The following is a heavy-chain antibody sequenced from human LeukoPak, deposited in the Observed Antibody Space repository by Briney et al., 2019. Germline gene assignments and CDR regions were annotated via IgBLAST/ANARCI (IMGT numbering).Heavy chain of an antibody. Sequence: GGSLRLSCAAFGFSFDDYTMHWLRQRPRKGLEWVSLITWDGGSTYYADSVKGRFIISRDTIKNSLYLQMHSLRADDTAFYYCAKDLGKVIAAAGTSGFDTWGRGTLVTVSS. J-gene: IGHJ4*01. CDR3: AKDLGKVIAAAGTSGFDT. V-gene: IGHV3-43*01. CDR1: GFSFDDYT. CDR2: ITWDGGST. D-gene: IGHD6-13*01.